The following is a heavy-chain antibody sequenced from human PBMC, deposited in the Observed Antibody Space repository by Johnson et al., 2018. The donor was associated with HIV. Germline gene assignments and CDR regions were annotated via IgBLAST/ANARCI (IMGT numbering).Heavy chain of an antibody. CDR1: GFSFSTYW. CDR2: VNWNGGSS. V-gene: IGHV3-20*04. D-gene: IGHD2-8*02. J-gene: IGHJ3*02. Sequence: EVQLVESGGRLVQPGGSLRLSCAASGFSFSTYWMHWVRHVPGKGLEWVSGVNWNGGSSGYADSVKGRFTISRDNAKNSLYLQMNSLRAEDTALYYCARGGYCTGGVCLGDAFDIWGQGTMVTVSS. CDR3: ARGGYCTGGVCLGDAFDI.